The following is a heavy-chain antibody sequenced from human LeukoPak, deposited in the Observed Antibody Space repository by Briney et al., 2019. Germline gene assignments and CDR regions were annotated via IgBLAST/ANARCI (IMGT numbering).Heavy chain of an antibody. Sequence: GESLKISCKGSGYSFTSYWIGWVRQMPGKGLEWMGIIYPGDSDTRYSPSFQGQVTISADKSISTAYLQWSSLKASDTAMYYCARRSGSSWYSSGGWFDPWGQGTLVTVSS. V-gene: IGHV5-51*01. CDR3: ARRSGSSWYSSGGWFDP. CDR1: GYSFTSYW. D-gene: IGHD6-13*01. J-gene: IGHJ5*02. CDR2: IYPGDSDT.